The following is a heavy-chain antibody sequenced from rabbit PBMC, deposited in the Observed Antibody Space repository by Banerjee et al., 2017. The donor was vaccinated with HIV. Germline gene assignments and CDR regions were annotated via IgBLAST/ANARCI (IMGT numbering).Heavy chain of an antibody. J-gene: IGHJ4*01. V-gene: IGHV1S40*01. CDR2: INTSSGNT. CDR3: ERDVAVVVGWNLNL. CDR1: GFDFNNNA. Sequence: QSLEESGGDLVKPEGSLTLTCTASGFDFNNNAMCWVRQAPGKGLEWIACINTSSGNTVSASWAKGRFTISKTSSTPVTLKRTSLTAADAATYCCERDVAVVVGWNLNLWGPGTLVTV. D-gene: IGHD6-1*01.